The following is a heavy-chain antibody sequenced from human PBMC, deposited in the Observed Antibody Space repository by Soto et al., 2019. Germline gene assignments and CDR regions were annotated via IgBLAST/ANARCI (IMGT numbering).Heavy chain of an antibody. V-gene: IGHV3-11*01. J-gene: IGHJ4*02. CDR1: GFTFSDYY. CDR2: ISCSGTDK. Sequence: QVQLVESGGGLVKPGGSLRLSCAASGFTFSDYYMTWIRQAPGRGLEWVSYISCSGTDKSYADSVKGRFTISKDNADNSLFLQMNNLRAEDMAVYYCAKLVTTAAAGTFDYWGQGTLVTVSS. CDR3: AKLVTTAAAGTFDY. D-gene: IGHD6-13*01.